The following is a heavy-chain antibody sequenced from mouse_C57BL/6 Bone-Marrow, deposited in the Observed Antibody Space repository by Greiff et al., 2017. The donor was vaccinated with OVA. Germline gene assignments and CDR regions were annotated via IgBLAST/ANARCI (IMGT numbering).Heavy chain of an antibody. Sequence: DVHLVASWGDLVKPGGSLKLSCAASGFTFSSYGMSWVRQTPDKRLEWVATISSGGSYTYYPDSVKGRFTISRDNAKNTLYLQMSSLKSEDTAMYYCARNYGSSPYYAMDYWGQGTSVTVSS. CDR3: ARNYGSSPYYAMDY. V-gene: IGHV5-6*01. J-gene: IGHJ4*01. D-gene: IGHD1-1*01. CDR2: ISSGGSYT. CDR1: GFTFSSYG.